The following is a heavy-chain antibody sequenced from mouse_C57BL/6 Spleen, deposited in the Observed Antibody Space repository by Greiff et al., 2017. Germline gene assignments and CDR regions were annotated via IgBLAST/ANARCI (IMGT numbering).Heavy chain of an antibody. J-gene: IGHJ2*01. Sequence: EVKLQQSGPELVKPGASVKISCKASGYTFTDYYMNWVKQSHGKSLEWIGDINPNNGGTSYNQKFKGKATLTVDKSSSTAYMELRSLTSEDSAVYYCARGKDYFDYWGQGTTLTVSS. V-gene: IGHV1-26*01. CDR2: INPNNGGT. CDR3: ARGKDYFDY. CDR1: GYTFTDYY.